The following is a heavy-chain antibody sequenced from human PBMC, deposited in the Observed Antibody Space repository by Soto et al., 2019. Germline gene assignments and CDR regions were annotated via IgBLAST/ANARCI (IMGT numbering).Heavy chain of an antibody. D-gene: IGHD1-7*01. CDR2: IIPIFGTA. V-gene: IGHV1-69*01. CDR3: ARVSTGTTGYYYYYGMDV. CDR1: VGTFSSYA. J-gene: IGHJ6*02. Sequence: QVQLVQSGAEVKKPGSSVKVSCKASVGTFSSYAISWVRQAPGQGLEWMGGIIPIFGTANYAQKFQGRVTITADESTSTAYMELSSLRSEDTAVYYCARVSTGTTGYYYYYGMDVWGQGTTVTVSS.